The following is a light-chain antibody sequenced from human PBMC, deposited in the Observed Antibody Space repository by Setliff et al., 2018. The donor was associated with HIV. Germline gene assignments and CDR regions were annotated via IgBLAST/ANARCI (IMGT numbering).Light chain of an antibody. V-gene: IGLV2-14*03. CDR1: SSDFGTYNF. J-gene: IGLJ1*01. CDR3: CSYTSSNPPYV. CDR2: DVS. Sequence: QSALAQRASVSGSPGQSISISCTGTSSDFGTYNFVSWYQQHPGTAPNLMIYDVSHRPSGVSNRFSGSKSGNTASLTISVLQAEDEAQYYLCSYTSSNPPYVFATGNKVTGL.